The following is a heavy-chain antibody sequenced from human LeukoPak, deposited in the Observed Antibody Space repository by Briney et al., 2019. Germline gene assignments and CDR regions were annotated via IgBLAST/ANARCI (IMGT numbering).Heavy chain of an antibody. CDR3: VTSSGYSSTWGAFDI. Sequence: ASVKVSCKASGYSFTGYYMHWVRQAPGQGLEWMGWMHGYSGDTNYAQKFQGAASMTRDTSTSTAYMELSGLKYDDTAVYYCVTSSGYSSTWGAFDIWGQGTKVTVSS. J-gene: IGHJ3*02. V-gene: IGHV1-2*02. D-gene: IGHD6-6*01. CDR1: GYSFTGYY. CDR2: MHGYSGDT.